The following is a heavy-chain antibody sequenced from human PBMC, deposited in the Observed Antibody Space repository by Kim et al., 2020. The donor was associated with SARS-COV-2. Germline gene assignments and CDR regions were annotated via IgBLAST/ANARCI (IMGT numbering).Heavy chain of an antibody. CDR2: IIPIFGTA. CDR1: GGTFSSYA. CDR3: ASSIAAAGLYYYGMDV. J-gene: IGHJ6*02. D-gene: IGHD6-13*01. Sequence: SVKVSCKASGGTFSSYAISWVRQAPGQGLEWMGGIIPIFGTANYAQKFQGRVTITADESTSTAYMELSSLRSEDTAVYYCASSIAAAGLYYYGMDVWGQGTTVTVSS. V-gene: IGHV1-69*13.